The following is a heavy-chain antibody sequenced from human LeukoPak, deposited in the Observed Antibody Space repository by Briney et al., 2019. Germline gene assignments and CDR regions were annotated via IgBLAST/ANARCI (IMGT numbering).Heavy chain of an antibody. CDR1: GFTFNNYA. J-gene: IGHJ4*02. D-gene: IGHD4-17*01. CDR3: AKSRVTTAEDYFDY. CDR2: ISSSGTRT. Sequence: GGSLRLSCAASGFTFNNYAMSWVRQAPGKGLEWVSTISSSGTRTSYADSVKGRFTISRDTSKDTLYLQMNGPRAEDTAVFYCAKSRVTTAEDYFDYWGQGTLVTVSS. V-gene: IGHV3-23*01.